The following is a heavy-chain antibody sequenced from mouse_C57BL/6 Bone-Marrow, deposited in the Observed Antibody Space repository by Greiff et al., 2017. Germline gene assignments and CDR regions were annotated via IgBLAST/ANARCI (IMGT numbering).Heavy chain of an antibody. CDR2: IYPGGGYT. J-gene: IGHJ4*01. CDR1: GYTFTNYW. Sequence: QVQLKQSGAELVRPGTSVKMSCKASGYTFTNYWIGWAKQRPGHGLEWIGDIYPGGGYTNYNEKFKGKATMTADKSSSTAYMQFSSLTSEDSAIYDCARGVPYYAMDYWGQGTAVTVSS. CDR3: ARGVPYYAMDY. V-gene: IGHV1-63*01.